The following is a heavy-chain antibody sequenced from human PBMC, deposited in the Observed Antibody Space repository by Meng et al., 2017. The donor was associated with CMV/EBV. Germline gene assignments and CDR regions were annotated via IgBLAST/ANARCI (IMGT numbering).Heavy chain of an antibody. D-gene: IGHD3-10*01. CDR2: IWYDGSEE. CDR1: GFTFSKCG. Sequence: GGSLRLSCTASGFTFSKCGMHWVRQAPGKGLEWVAVIWYDGSEEYYADNVKGRFTISRDNYRHMLYLQMSNLRAEDTAVYYCAKAPYSGGFDSWGQGTLVTVSS. CDR3: AKAPYSGGFDS. V-gene: IGHV3-33*03. J-gene: IGHJ4*02.